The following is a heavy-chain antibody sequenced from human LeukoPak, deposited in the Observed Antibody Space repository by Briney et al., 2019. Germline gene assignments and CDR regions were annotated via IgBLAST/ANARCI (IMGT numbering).Heavy chain of an antibody. CDR1: GFTFSSYG. V-gene: IGHV3-23*01. Sequence: GGTLRLSCAASGFTFSSYGMSWVRQAPGKGLEWVSAISGSGGSTYYADSVKGRFTISRDNSKNTLYLQMNSLRADDTAVYYCAKHLGYSISSGIDYWGQGTLVTVSS. J-gene: IGHJ4*02. CDR2: ISGSGGST. CDR3: AKHLGYSISSGIDY. D-gene: IGHD6-6*01.